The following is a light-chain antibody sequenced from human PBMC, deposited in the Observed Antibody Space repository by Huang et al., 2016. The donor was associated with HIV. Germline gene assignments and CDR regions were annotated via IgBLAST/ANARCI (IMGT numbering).Light chain of an antibody. CDR1: QSLLHSDGKTY. J-gene: IGKJ2*02. CDR2: DVS. V-gene: IGKV2-29*02. CDR3: MQSTHLRT. Sequence: IVMTQTPLSLSVTPGQPATISCKSNQSLLHSDGKTYLYWYLQRPGQSPQLLIYDVSRRCAGVPDRFRGSGSGTDFTLKISRVEAGDVGIYYCMQSTHLRTFGQGTKLEIK.